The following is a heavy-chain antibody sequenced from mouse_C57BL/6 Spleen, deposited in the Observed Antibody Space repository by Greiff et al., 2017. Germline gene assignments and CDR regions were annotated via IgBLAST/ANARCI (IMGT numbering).Heavy chain of an antibody. D-gene: IGHD2-1*01. CDR1: GYTFTDYY. Sequence: VQLQQSGPELVKPGASVKISCKASGYTFTDYYMNWVKQSHGKSLEWIGDINPNNGGTSYNQKFKGKATLTVDKSSSSAYMELRSLTSEDSAVYYCARSDGNYVYYFDYWGQGTTLTVSS. CDR3: ARSDGNYVYYFDY. J-gene: IGHJ2*01. V-gene: IGHV1-26*01. CDR2: INPNNGGT.